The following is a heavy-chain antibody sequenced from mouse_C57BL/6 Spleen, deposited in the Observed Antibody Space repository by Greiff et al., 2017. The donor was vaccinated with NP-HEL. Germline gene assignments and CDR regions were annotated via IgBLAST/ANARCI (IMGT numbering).Heavy chain of an antibody. CDR1: GYTFTSYW. Sequence: VQLQQPGAELVRPGSSVKLSCKASGYTFTSYWMHWVKQRPIQGLEWIGNIDPSDSETHYNQKFKDKATLTVDKSSSTAYMQLSSLTSEDSAVYYCARRGGITTPWYFDVWGTGTTVTVSS. CDR2: IDPSDSET. CDR3: ARRGGITTPWYFDV. J-gene: IGHJ1*03. D-gene: IGHD1-1*01. V-gene: IGHV1-52*01.